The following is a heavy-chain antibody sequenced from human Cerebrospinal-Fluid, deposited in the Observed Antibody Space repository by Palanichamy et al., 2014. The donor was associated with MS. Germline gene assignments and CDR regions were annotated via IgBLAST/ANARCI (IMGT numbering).Heavy chain of an antibody. J-gene: IGHJ4*02. CDR2: LYSSGST. V-gene: IGHV4-39*01. D-gene: IGHD4-11*01. Sequence: QLQLQESGPGLVKPSETLSLTCTVSGGSISSGSYYWVWIRQPPGKGLEWIGSLYSSGSTYYNPSLKSRVTISVDTSKNQFSLNLNSMTAADTAVYYCARSDFSNTVDYWGQGTLVTVSS. CDR1: GGSISSGSYY. CDR3: ARSDFSNTVDY.